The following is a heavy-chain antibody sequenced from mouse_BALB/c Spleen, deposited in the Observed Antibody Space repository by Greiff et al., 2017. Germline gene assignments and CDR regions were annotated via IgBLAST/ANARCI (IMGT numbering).Heavy chain of an antibody. CDR3: ARTSYYGYDGGFAY. D-gene: IGHD2-9*01. Sequence: VKLMESGPGLVQPSQSLSITCTVSGFSLTSYGVHWVRQSPGKGLEWLGVIWSGGSTDYNAAFISRLSISKDNSKSQVFFKMNSLQANDTAIYYCARTSYYGYDGGFAYWGQGTLVTVSA. J-gene: IGHJ3*01. CDR1: GFSLTSYG. CDR2: IWSGGST. V-gene: IGHV2-2*02.